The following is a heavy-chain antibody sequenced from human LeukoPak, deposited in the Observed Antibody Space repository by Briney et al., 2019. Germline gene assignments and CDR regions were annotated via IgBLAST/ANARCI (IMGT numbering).Heavy chain of an antibody. Sequence: PSETLSLTCPVSSGSISSGVYYWSWIRQPAGKGLEWIGRIYTSGSTNYNPSLKSRVTMSVDTSKNQFSLKLSSVTAADTAVYYCAREMNTMDVWGQGTTVSVSS. CDR1: SGSISSGVYY. CDR3: AREMNTMDV. CDR2: IYTSGST. J-gene: IGHJ6*02. D-gene: IGHD2/OR15-2a*01. V-gene: IGHV4-61*02.